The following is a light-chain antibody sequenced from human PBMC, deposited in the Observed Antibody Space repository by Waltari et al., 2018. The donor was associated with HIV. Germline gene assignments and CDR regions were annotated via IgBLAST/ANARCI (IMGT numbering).Light chain of an antibody. V-gene: IGKV3-15*01. CDR3: QQFDKWPLT. J-gene: IGKJ4*01. CDR1: QSISNK. Sequence: EVVMTQSPVTLCMSPGERATLSCRASQSISNKLVWYQQKLGQAPRLLIYGASTRATGIPTRFSGSGSGTDFSLTISSLQSEDFAVYFCQQFDKWPLTFGGGTKVEI. CDR2: GAS.